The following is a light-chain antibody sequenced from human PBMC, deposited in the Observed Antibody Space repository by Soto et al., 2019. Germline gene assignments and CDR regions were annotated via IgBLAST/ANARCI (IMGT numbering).Light chain of an antibody. Sequence: DIQMTKSASTLPASVGDRVTITCRASQSISSWLAWYQQKPGKAPKLLIYDASSLESGVPSRFSGSGSGTEFTLTISSLQPDDFATYYCQQYNSYSRTFGQGTKVDIK. V-gene: IGKV1-5*01. CDR1: QSISSW. CDR3: QQYNSYSRT. CDR2: DAS. J-gene: IGKJ1*01.